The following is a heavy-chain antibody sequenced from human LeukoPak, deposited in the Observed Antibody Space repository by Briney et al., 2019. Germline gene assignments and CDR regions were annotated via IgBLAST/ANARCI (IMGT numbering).Heavy chain of an antibody. CDR1: GFTFSSYS. CDR2: ISSSSSYI. CDR3: ARDYYDSSGDPSRYFDY. J-gene: IGHJ4*02. D-gene: IGHD3-22*01. Sequence: GGSLRLSCAASGFTFSSYSMNWVRQAPGKGLEWVSSISSSSSYIYYADSVKGRFTISRDNAKNSLYLQMNSLRAEDTAVYYCARDYYDSSGDPSRYFDYWGQGTLVTVSS. V-gene: IGHV3-21*01.